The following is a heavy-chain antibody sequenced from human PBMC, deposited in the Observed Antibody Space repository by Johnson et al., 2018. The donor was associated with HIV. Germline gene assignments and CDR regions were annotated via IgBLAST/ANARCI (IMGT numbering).Heavy chain of an antibody. Sequence: GGGVVQPGRSLRLSCAASGFTFSSYAMHWVRQAPGKGLEWVAVISYDGSNKYYPDSLKGRFTISRDNSKDTLYLQMNSLRADDTTVYYCAKYVREYCSSISCFDAFDVWGQGTMVTVSS. J-gene: IGHJ3*01. D-gene: IGHD2-2*01. CDR3: AKYVREYCSSISCFDAFDV. V-gene: IGHV3-30*18. CDR1: GFTFSSYA. CDR2: ISYDGSNK.